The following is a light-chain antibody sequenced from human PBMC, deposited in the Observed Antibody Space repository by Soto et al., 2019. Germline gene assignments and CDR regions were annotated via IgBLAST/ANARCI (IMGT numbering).Light chain of an antibody. CDR3: QQTASAPPWT. Sequence: DIQMTQSPTSLSASVGDRVTISCRAIQRIGTYLAWYQQKPGKAPRLLISGASSVQSGVPPRFSGSGSATDFILTISSLRLEDIATYYCQQTASAPPWTFGQGTKVEIK. J-gene: IGKJ1*01. V-gene: IGKV1-39*01. CDR1: QRIGTY. CDR2: GAS.